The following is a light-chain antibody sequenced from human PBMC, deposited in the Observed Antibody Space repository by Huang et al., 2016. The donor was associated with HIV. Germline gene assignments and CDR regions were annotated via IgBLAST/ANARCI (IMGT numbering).Light chain of an antibody. CDR1: QDISNY. CDR2: DAS. CDR3: QHYDDPYT. Sequence: DIQMTQSPSSLSASVGDRVTITCQASQDISNYLSWYQHTTGRAPKPLIFDASSLETGVTSRFRGSGSRTYLTLTIASLQPEDVATYYCQHYDDPYTFGQGTKLEIK. J-gene: IGKJ2*01. V-gene: IGKV1-33*01.